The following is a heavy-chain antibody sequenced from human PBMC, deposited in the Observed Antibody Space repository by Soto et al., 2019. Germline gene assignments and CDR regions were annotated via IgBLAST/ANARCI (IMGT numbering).Heavy chain of an antibody. D-gene: IGHD3-3*01. CDR1: GFSLTTSGVG. CDR2: IYWDDAK. V-gene: IGHV2-5*02. J-gene: IGHJ4*02. CDR3: AHRVLRAVFGLVTTTAIYFDF. Sequence: QITLNESGPTVVKPTETLTLTCTFSGFSLTTSGVGVGWVRQSPGKAPEWLAFIYWDDAKRYSTSLKSRLTITNDTSKNQVVLTMANVDPADTATYYCAHRVLRAVFGLVTTTAIYFDFWGQGTPVVVSS.